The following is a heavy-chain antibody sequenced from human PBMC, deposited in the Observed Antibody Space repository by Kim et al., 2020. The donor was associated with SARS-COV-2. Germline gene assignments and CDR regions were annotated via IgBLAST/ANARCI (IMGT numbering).Heavy chain of an antibody. Sequence: SLQSRVTISVDTSKNQFSLKLSSVTAADTAVYYCARHRRTIFGVVDGMDVWGQGTTVTVSS. V-gene: IGHV4-39*01. J-gene: IGHJ6*02. D-gene: IGHD3-3*01. CDR3: ARHRRTIFGVVDGMDV.